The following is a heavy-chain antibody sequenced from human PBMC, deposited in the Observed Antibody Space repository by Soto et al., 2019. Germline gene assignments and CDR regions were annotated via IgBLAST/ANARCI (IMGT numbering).Heavy chain of an antibody. Sequence: PSETLSLTCTVSGGSISSYYWSWIRQPPGKGLEWIGYIYYSGSTNYNPSLKSRVTISVDTSKNQFSLKLSSVTAADTAVYYCARINWNYVYYYYMEVWGKGTTVTVSS. J-gene: IGHJ6*03. CDR2: IYYSGST. CDR1: GGSISSYY. D-gene: IGHD1-7*01. V-gene: IGHV4-59*08. CDR3: ARINWNYVYYYYMEV.